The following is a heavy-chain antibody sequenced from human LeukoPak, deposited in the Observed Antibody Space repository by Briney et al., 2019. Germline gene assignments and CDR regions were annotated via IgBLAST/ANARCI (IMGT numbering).Heavy chain of an antibody. CDR2: ISGSGGST. V-gene: IGHV3-23*01. CDR1: GFTFSSYG. Sequence: GGSLRLSCAASGFTFSSYGMSWVRQAPGKGLEWVSAISGSGGSTYYADSVKGRFTISRDNSKNTLYLQMNSLRAEDTAVYYCAKGGYYYDSSGYYLHDYWGQGTLVTVSS. CDR3: AKGGYYYDSSGYYLHDY. J-gene: IGHJ4*02. D-gene: IGHD3-22*01.